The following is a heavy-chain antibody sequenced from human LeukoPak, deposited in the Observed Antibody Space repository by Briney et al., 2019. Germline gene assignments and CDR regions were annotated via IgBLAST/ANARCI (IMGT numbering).Heavy chain of an antibody. D-gene: IGHD2-8*01. Sequence: GGSLRLSCAASGFTFSNYAMNWVRQAPGKGLEWVSVISGSGDSTYYTDSVKGRFTISRDNSKSTLYLQMNSLRAEVTAVYYCARDLSYNGGNTLGYFDSWGQGALVTVSS. J-gene: IGHJ4*02. CDR3: ARDLSYNGGNTLGYFDS. CDR1: GFTFSNYA. CDR2: ISGSGDST. V-gene: IGHV3-23*01.